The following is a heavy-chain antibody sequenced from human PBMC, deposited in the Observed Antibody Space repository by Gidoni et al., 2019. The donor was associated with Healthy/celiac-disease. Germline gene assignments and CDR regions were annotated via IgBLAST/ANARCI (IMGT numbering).Heavy chain of an antibody. V-gene: IGHV4-34*01. D-gene: IGHD3-10*01. CDR2: SKHSGST. CDR1: GRYFSGYY. Sequence: QVQLQQWGAGLLKPSETLSLTSAVYGRYFSGYYCSWIRQPQGKGLEWIGESKHSGSTNYNPSLKSRVTISGDTSKNQFSLKLSSVTAADTAVYYCARGGRCYYGSVPFDYCCQGTLVTVSS. CDR3: ARGGRCYYGSVPFDY. J-gene: IGHJ4*02.